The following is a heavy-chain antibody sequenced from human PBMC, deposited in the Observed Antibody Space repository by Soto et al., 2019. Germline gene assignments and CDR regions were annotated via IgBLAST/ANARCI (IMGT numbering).Heavy chain of an antibody. CDR2: IDPSDSYT. CDR1: GYSFTSYW. V-gene: IGHV5-10-1*01. CDR3: ARQGIMISGYFDYYGMDV. J-gene: IGHJ6*02. Sequence: GESLKISCKGSGYSFTSYWISWVRQMPGKGLEWMGRIDPSDSYTNYSPSFQGHVTISADKSISTAYLQWSSLKASDTAMYYCARQGIMISGYFDYYGMDVWGQGTTVTVSS. D-gene: IGHD3-22*01.